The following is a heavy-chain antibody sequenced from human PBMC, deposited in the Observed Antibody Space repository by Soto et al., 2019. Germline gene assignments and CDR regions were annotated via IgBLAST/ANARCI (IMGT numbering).Heavy chain of an antibody. CDR2: IIPILNIA. J-gene: IGHJ4*02. Sequence: QVQLVQSGAEVKKPGSSVKVSCEASGGTFSTYTFTWVRQAPGQGLEWVGRIIPILNIAIYAQKFQGRVTITADRSTSTSYLELNSLRSEDTAVYYCAGVEGIAVAGIYSFDYWGQGTLVTVSS. V-gene: IGHV1-69*02. D-gene: IGHD6-19*01. CDR1: GGTFSTYT. CDR3: AGVEGIAVAGIYSFDY.